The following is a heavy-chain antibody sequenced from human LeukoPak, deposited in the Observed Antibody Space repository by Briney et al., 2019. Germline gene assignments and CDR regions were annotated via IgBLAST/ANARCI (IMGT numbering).Heavy chain of an antibody. CDR1: GITVNNYG. D-gene: IGHD6-13*01. J-gene: IGHJ3*01. CDR3: AKARVAAAGTGAFDV. V-gene: IGHV3-23*01. Sequence: GGSLRLSCAASGITVNNYGMTWVRQAPGKGLEWVSAFSATDGSAQYADSVRGRLSISRDNSKNSLYLQMNSLGDEDTAVYFCAKARVAAAGTGAFDVWGQGTTVTVSS. CDR2: FSATDGSA.